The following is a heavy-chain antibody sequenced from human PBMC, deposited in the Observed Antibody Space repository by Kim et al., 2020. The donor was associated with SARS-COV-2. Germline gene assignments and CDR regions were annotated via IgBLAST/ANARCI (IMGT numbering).Heavy chain of an antibody. CDR3: VRGRITVDY. CDR2: ISAAGGST. CDR1: GFTFSNYA. V-gene: IGHV3-23*01. D-gene: IGHD3-16*01. Sequence: GGSLRLSCAASGFTFSNYAMTWVRQAPGKGLQWVSAISAAGGSTFYVDSAKGRFTISRDNSKNTLSLQMNSLRAEDTAIYYCVRGRITVDYWAQGTLVTV. J-gene: IGHJ4*02.